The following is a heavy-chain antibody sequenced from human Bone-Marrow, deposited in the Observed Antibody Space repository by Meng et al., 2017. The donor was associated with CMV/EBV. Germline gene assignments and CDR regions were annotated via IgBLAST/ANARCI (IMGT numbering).Heavy chain of an antibody. CDR1: GFTFSESA. D-gene: IGHD3-3*01. J-gene: IGHJ6*02. V-gene: IGHV3-7*01. CDR3: AREAYPRFWSGYYGYYGMDV. CDR2: IKQDGSEK. Sequence: GESLKISCAASGFTFSESAIHWVRQASGKGLEWVANIKQDGSEKYYVDSVKGRFTISRDNAKNSLYLQMNSLRAEDTAVYYCAREAYPRFWSGYYGYYGMDVWGQGTTVTVSS.